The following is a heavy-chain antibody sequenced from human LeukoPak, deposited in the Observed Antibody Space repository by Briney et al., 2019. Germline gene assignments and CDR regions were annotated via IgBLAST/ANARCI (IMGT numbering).Heavy chain of an antibody. D-gene: IGHD1-14*01. J-gene: IGHJ3*02. CDR2: MNPNSGNT. CDR1: GGTFSSYA. Sequence: GSSVKVSCKASGGTFSSYAISWVRQAPGQGLEWMGWMNPNSGNTGYAQKFQGRVTITTDESTSTAYMELSSLRSEDTAVYYCARVSHRGAFDIWGQGTMVTVSS. CDR3: ARVSHRGAFDI. V-gene: IGHV1-69*05.